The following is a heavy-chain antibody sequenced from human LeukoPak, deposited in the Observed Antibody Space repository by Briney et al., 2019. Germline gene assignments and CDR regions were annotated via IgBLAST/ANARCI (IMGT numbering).Heavy chain of an antibody. CDR2: MNPNSGNT. V-gene: IGHV1-8*01. CDR3: ARGPRRLGYFDY. J-gene: IGHJ4*02. Sequence: ASVKVSCKASGYTFTSYDINWVRQATGQGLEWMGWMNPNSGNTGYAQKFQGRVTMTRNTSISTAYMELSSLRSEDTAVYYCARGPRRLGYFDYRGQGTLVTVSS. CDR1: GYTFTSYD. D-gene: IGHD3-16*01.